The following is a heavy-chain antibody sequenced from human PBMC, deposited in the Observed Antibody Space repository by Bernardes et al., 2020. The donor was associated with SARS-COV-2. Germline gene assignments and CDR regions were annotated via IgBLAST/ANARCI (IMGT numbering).Heavy chain of an antibody. CDR1: GFTFSSYW. J-gene: IGHJ4*02. CDR3: AREKFGYSNVMRPFDY. Sequence: GGSLRLSCVASGFTFSSYWMSWVHQAPGKGLEWVANIKGDGSQISSVDSVRGRFTISRDNAKNLLYLQMNSLRAEDTAVYYCAREKFGYSNVMRPFDYWGQGTLVTVSS. V-gene: IGHV3-7*01. CDR2: IKGDGSQI. D-gene: IGHD4-4*01.